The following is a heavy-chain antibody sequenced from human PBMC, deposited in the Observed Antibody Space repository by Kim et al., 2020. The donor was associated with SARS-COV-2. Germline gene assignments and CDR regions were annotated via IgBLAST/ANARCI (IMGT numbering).Heavy chain of an antibody. V-gene: IGHV4-59*01. D-gene: IGHD1-1*01. CDR3: ARERPGTYAFDI. CDR1: GGSISSYY. CDR2: IYYSGST. J-gene: IGHJ3*02. Sequence: SETLSLTCTVSGGSISSYYWSWIRQPPGKGLEWIGYIYYSGSTNYNPSLKSRVTISVDTSKNQFSLKLSSVTAADTAVYYCARERPGTYAFDIWGQGTMVTVSS.